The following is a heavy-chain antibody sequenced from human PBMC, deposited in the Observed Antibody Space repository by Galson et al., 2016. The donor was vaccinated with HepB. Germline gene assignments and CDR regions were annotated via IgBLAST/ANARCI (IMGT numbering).Heavy chain of an antibody. CDR3: ARHPDYYDNSGYLDY. J-gene: IGHJ4*02. CDR2: IGHSGGYI. D-gene: IGHD3-22*01. Sequence: SLRLSCAASTFTFSSFAMSLVRQAPGKGLEWVSSIGHSGGYIYYADSVKGRFTISRDNSNNTLYLQMNSLRAEDTAVYYCARHPDYYDNSGYLDYWGQGTLVTVSS. V-gene: IGHV3-23*01. CDR1: TFTFSSFA.